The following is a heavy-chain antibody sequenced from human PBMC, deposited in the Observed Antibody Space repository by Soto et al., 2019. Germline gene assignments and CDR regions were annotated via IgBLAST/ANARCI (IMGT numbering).Heavy chain of an antibody. J-gene: IGHJ3*02. CDR3: TSTLRLTYYYDSSGPDAFDI. CDR2: IRSKAYGGTT. D-gene: IGHD3-22*01. V-gene: IGHV3-49*03. Sequence: PGGSLRLSCTASGFTFGDYAMSWFRQAPGKGLEWVGFIRSKAYGGTTEYAASVKGRFTISRDDSKSIAYLQMNSLKTEDTAVYYCTSTLRLTYYYDSSGPDAFDIWVPGTRSPSPQ. CDR1: GFTFGDYA.